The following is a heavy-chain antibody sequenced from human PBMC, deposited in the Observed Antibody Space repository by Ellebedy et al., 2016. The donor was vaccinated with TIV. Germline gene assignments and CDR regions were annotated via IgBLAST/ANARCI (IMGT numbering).Heavy chain of an antibody. CDR1: GFTFTSYS. D-gene: IGHD3-10*01. V-gene: IGHV3-21*01. J-gene: IGHJ4*02. Sequence: GESLKISCAASGFTFTSYSMNWVRQAPGKGLEWVSSISSTGYYIYYADSLKGRFTISRDDARNSLYLQMNSLRAEDTAVYYCVPLGDWESPPVDYWGRGTLLTVSS. CDR3: VPLGDWESPPVDY. CDR2: ISSTGYYI.